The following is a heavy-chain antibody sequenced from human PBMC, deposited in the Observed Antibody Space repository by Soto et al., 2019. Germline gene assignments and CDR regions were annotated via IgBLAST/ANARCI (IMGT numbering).Heavy chain of an antibody. J-gene: IGHJ6*04. CDR1: GYTFTSYG. CDR2: ISAYNGNT. V-gene: IGHV1-18*04. D-gene: IGHD4-17*01. CDR3: AREHGGNYYYGMEV. Sequence: ASVKVSCKASGYTFTSYGISWVRQAPGQGLEWMGWISAYNGNTNYAQKLQGRVTMTTDTSTSTAYMELRSLRSDDTAVYYCAREHGGNYYYGMEVWGKGTKVTVSS.